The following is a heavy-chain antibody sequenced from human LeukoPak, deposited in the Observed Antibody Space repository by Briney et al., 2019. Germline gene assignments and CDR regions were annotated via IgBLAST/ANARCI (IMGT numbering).Heavy chain of an antibody. J-gene: IGHJ4*02. D-gene: IGHD3-10*01. V-gene: IGHV3-49*04. Sequence: PGGTLRLSCAASGFTFSSYGMSWVRQAPGKGLEWVGFIRSKAYGGTTENAASVKGRFTISRDDSKSIAYLQMKSLKTEDTAVYYCTGSFGELTFFDYWGLGTLVTVSS. CDR3: TGSFGELTFFDY. CDR2: IRSKAYGGTT. CDR1: GFTFSSYG.